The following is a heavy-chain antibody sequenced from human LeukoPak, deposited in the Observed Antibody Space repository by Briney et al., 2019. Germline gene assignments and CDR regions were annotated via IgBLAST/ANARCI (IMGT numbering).Heavy chain of an antibody. CDR1: DGSIRSSFW. J-gene: IGHJ4*02. CDR3: AREDGGSTKDFGRFI. V-gene: IGHV4-4*02. D-gene: IGHD4-23*01. Sequence: PSETLSLTCIVSDGSIRSSFWWRWVRQPPGKGLEWIGEVNHSGSTNYNPSLNSRVTISVEKSKNQFSLNLTSVTAADTAVYYCAREDGGSTKDFGRFIWGQGTLVTVSS. CDR2: VNHSGST.